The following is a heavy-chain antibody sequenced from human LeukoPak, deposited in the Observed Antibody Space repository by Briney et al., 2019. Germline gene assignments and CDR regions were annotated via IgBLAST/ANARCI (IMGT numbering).Heavy chain of an antibody. V-gene: IGHV4-59*11. CDR3: ARDLVTVTKGFDI. J-gene: IGHJ3*02. CDR2: ISYIGST. D-gene: IGHD4-17*01. CDR1: DDSFSSHY. Sequence: PSETLSLTCAVSDDSFSSHYWTWIRQPPGKGLEWSGYISYIGSTNYNPSLKSRVTISIDTSRNQFSLRLRSVTAADTVVYYCARDLVTVTKGFDIWGQGTMVSVSS.